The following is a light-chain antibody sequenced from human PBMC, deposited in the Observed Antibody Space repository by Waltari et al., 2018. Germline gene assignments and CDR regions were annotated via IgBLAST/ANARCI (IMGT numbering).Light chain of an antibody. Sequence: YVLTQPPSVSVAPGETASLTCGGRNIETKGVHRYQQKAGQAPVLVIYYDSDRPSGIPERFSGSNSGNTATLTISRVEAGDEADYYCQVWDSSSASVVFGDGSRLTVL. V-gene: IGLV3-21*04. CDR2: YDS. CDR3: QVWDSSSASVV. J-gene: IGLJ2*01. CDR1: NIETKG.